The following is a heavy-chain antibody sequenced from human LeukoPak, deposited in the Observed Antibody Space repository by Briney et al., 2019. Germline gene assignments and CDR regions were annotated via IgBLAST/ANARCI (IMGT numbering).Heavy chain of an antibody. J-gene: IGHJ5*02. D-gene: IGHD3-9*01. CDR2: ISAYNGNT. CDR3: AREYDILTGYYTRWFDP. V-gene: IGHV1-18*01. CDR1: GYIFTSYG. Sequence: EASVKVSCKASGYIFTSYGISWVRQAPGQGLEWMGWISAYNGNTNYAQKLQGRVTMTTDTSTSTAYMELRSLRSDDTAVYYCAREYDILTGYYTRWFDPWGQGTLVTVSS.